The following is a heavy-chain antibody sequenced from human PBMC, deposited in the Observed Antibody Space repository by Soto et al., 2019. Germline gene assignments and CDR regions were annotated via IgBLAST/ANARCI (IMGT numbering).Heavy chain of an antibody. J-gene: IGHJ6*02. CDR2: IYHSGST. CDR3: ARDQAISGSYAYYYYGMDV. V-gene: IGHV4-4*02. D-gene: IGHD1-26*01. CDR1: GGSISSSSW. Sequence: SETLSLTCAVSGGSISSSSWWSWVRQPPGKGLEWIGEIYHSGSTNYNPSLKSRVTISVDKSKNQFSLELSFVTAADTAVYYCARDQAISGSYAYYYYGMDVWGQGTTVTVSS.